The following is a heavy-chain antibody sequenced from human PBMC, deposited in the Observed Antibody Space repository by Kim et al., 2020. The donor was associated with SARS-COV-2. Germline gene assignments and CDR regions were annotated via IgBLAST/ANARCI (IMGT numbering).Heavy chain of an antibody. J-gene: IGHJ4*02. CDR2: MYTSGST. CDR3: ERDVGFGADGVRDF. D-gene: IGHD3-3*01. Sequence: SETLSLTCTVSGDSISSGSFYWSWIRQPAGKGLEWIGRMYTSGSTNYNPSLRSRVTISVDTSNNQLSLKLTSVTAADTAVYYCERDVGFGADGVRDFWGQGILVSVSS. V-gene: IGHV4-61*02. CDR1: GDSISSGSFY.